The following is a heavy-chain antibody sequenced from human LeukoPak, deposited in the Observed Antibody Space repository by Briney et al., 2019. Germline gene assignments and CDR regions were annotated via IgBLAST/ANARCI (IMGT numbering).Heavy chain of an antibody. D-gene: IGHD3-3*01. Sequence: PSQTLSLTCTVSGGSLSSGGYYWSWIRLHPGKGLEWIGYIYYSGSTYYNPSLKSRVTISVDTSKNQFSLKLSSVTAADTAVYYCARRGRAANVLRFLEWPDPPHTNAFDIWGQGTMVTVSS. CDR3: ARRGRAANVLRFLEWPDPPHTNAFDI. V-gene: IGHV4-31*03. J-gene: IGHJ3*02. CDR2: IYYSGST. CDR1: GGSLSSGGYY.